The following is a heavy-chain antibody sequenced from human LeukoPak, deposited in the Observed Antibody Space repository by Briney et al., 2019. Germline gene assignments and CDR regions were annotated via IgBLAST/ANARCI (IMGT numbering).Heavy chain of an antibody. CDR1: GGSISSYY. CDR2: IYYSGST. Sequence: PSETLSLTCTVSGGSISSYYWSWIRQPPGKGLEWIGYIYYSGSTNYNPSLKSRVTISVDTSKNQFSLKLSSVTAADTAVYYCARHYYGSGSYLRIDYWGQGTLVTVSS. CDR3: ARHYYGSGSYLRIDY. J-gene: IGHJ4*02. D-gene: IGHD3-10*01. V-gene: IGHV4-59*08.